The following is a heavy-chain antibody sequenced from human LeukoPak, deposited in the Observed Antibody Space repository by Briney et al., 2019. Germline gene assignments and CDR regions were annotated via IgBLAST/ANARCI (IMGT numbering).Heavy chain of an antibody. V-gene: IGHV4-34*01. CDR3: ARGSGAWFDP. Sequence: PSETLSLTCAVYGGSFSGYYWSWIRQPPGKGLEWIGEINHSGSTNYNPSLKSRVTISVDTSKNQFSLKLSSVTAADTAVYYCARGSGAWFDPWGQGTLVTVSS. J-gene: IGHJ5*02. D-gene: IGHD1-26*01. CDR2: INHSGST. CDR1: GGSFSGYY.